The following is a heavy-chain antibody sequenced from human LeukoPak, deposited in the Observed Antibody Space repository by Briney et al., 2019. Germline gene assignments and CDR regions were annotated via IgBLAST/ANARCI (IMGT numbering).Heavy chain of an antibody. CDR2: IYYSGST. V-gene: IGHV4-59*01. J-gene: IGHJ4*02. CDR1: GGSISSYY. CDR3: ARAGSSGVNLDY. Sequence: KPSETLSLTCTVSGGSISSYYWSWIRQPPGKGLEWIGYIYYSGSTNYNPSLKSRVTISVDTSKNQFSLELSSVTAADTAVYYCARAGSSGVNLDYWGQGTLVTVSS. D-gene: IGHD3-22*01.